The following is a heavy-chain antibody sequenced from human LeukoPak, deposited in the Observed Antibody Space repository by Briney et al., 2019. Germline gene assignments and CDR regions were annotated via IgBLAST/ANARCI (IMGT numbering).Heavy chain of an antibody. CDR3: ARGGIAAAVYYYGMDV. Sequence: PGGSLRLSCAASGFTFSSYSMNWVRQAPGKGLEWVSSISSSSYIYYADSVKGRFTISRDNAKNSLYLQMNSLRAEDMAVYYCARGGIAAAVYYYGMDVWGQGTTVTVSS. CDR1: GFTFSSYS. J-gene: IGHJ6*02. V-gene: IGHV3-21*01. CDR2: ISSSSYI. D-gene: IGHD6-13*01.